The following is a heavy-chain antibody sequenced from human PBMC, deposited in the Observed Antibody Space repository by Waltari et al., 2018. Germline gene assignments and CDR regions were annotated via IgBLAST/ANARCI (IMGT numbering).Heavy chain of an antibody. CDR3: ARAEVVITQRYYGMDV. Sequence: QVQLVESGGGVVQPGRSLRLSCAASGFTFSSYGMHWVRQAPGKGLEWVAVIWYDGSNKYYADSVKGRFTISRDNSKNTLYLQMNSLRAEDTAVYYCARAEVVITQRYYGMDVWGQGTTVTVSS. J-gene: IGHJ6*02. V-gene: IGHV3-33*01. CDR1: GFTFSSYG. D-gene: IGHD3-22*01. CDR2: IWYDGSNK.